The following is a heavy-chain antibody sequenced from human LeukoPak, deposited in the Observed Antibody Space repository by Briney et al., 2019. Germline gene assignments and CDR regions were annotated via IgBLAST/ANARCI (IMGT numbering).Heavy chain of an antibody. CDR3: AREDYYDSGSNDY. CDR1: GYTFTSYD. Sequence: GASVKVSCKASGYTFTSYDINWVRQATGQGLEWMGWMNPNSGNTGYAQKFQGRVTITRNTSISTAYMELSSLRSEDTAMYYCAREDYYDSGSNDYWGQGTLVTVSS. J-gene: IGHJ4*02. CDR2: MNPNSGNT. D-gene: IGHD3-22*01. V-gene: IGHV1-8*03.